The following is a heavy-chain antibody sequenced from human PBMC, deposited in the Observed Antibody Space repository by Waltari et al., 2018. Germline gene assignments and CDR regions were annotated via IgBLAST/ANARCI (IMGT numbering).Heavy chain of an antibody. D-gene: IGHD6-6*01. CDR3: ARVLIYSSSTQYYYYYMDV. Sequence: QLQLQESGPGLVKPSETLSLTCTVSGGSISSSSYYWGWIRQPPGKGLEWIGSIYYSGSTYYNPALKSRVTISVDTSKNQFSLKLSSVTAADTAVYYCARVLIYSSSTQYYYYYMDVWGKGTTVTISS. J-gene: IGHJ6*03. V-gene: IGHV4-39*07. CDR2: IYYSGST. CDR1: GGSISSSSYY.